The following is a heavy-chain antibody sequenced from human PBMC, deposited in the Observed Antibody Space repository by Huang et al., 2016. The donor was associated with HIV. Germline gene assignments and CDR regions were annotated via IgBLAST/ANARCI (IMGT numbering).Heavy chain of an antibody. J-gene: IGHJ4*02. CDR2: INPKTGDT. CDR1: GYAFTDYY. CDR3: ASAPGDY. Sequence: VQLVQSGAEVKKPGTSVRVSCEASGYAFTDYYMHWVQHAPGQGLEWVGWINPKTGDTHYPQKFQGRVTITRDTSITTVYMELSSLRPDDTAVYYCASAPGDYWGQGSLVTVSS. V-gene: IGHV1-2*02.